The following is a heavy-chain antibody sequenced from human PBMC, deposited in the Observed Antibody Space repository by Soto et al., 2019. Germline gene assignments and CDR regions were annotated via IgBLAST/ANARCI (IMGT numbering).Heavy chain of an antibody. D-gene: IGHD2-2*01. CDR1: GYTFTSYY. CDR2: INPSGGST. V-gene: IGHV1-46*01. J-gene: IGHJ5*02. CDR3: ARDPGSAVVPADINDGFDP. Sequence: ASVKVSCKASGYTFTSYYMHWVRQAPGQGLEWMGIINPSGGSTSYAQKFQGRVTMTRDTSTSTVYMELRSLRSDDTAVYYCARDPGSAVVPADINDGFDPWGQGTLVTVFS.